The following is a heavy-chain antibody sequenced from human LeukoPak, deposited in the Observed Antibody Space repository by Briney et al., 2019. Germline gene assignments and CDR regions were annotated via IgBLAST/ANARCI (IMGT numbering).Heavy chain of an antibody. D-gene: IGHD3-22*01. CDR1: GFTFSSYA. J-gene: IGHJ4*02. Sequence: GGSLRLSCAASGFTFSSYAMHWVRQAPGKGLEWVAVISYDGSNKYYADSVKGRFTISRDNSKNTLYLQMNSLRAEDTAVYYCARDQYYDSSGYTDYWGQGTLVTVSS. CDR3: ARDQYYDSSGYTDY. CDR2: ISYDGSNK. V-gene: IGHV3-30-3*01.